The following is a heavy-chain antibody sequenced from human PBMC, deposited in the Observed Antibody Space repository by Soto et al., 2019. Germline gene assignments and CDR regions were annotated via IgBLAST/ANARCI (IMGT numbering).Heavy chain of an antibody. Sequence: ASVKVSCKASGYSFTGYGISWVRQAPGQGPEWMGWISSHNGNTNHPQSLQGRVTMTTDTSRNTAYMELRSLRSDDTAVYYCARHRFNYYDDTVYYYFDYWGQGTLVTVSS. V-gene: IGHV1-18*04. CDR3: ARHRFNYYDDTVYYYFDY. CDR2: ISSHNGNT. J-gene: IGHJ4*02. CDR1: GYSFTGYG. D-gene: IGHD3-22*01.